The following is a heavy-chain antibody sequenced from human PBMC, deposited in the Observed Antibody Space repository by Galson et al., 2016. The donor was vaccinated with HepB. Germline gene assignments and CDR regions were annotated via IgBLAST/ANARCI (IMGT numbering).Heavy chain of an antibody. CDR2: IFHLGNT. CDR3: AWTPHN. V-gene: IGHV4-4*02. D-gene: IGHD3/OR15-3a*01. CDR1: DGSISSHW. Sequence: SETLSLTCTVSDGSISSHWWSWVRQPPGKGLEWVGEIFHLGNTNYNPSLRSRLTISLDKSKNQFYLNLASVTAADTAVSYCAWTPHNWGQGILVTVAS. J-gene: IGHJ4*02.